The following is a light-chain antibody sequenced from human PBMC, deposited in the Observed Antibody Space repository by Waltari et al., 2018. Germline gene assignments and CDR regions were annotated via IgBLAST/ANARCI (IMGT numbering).Light chain of an antibody. CDR2: KVS. J-gene: IGKJ2*01. CDR3: MQGTHWPYT. CDR1: QSLVYRDGNIY. Sequence: DAVLTQSPLALPVTLGQPASISCRTSQSLVYRDGNIYLNWFQQRPGQSPRPLIYKVSDRHSGVPDRFSGSGSGTDFTLKISRVEADDIGVYYCMQGTHWPYTFGQGTKLEI. V-gene: IGKV2-30*01.